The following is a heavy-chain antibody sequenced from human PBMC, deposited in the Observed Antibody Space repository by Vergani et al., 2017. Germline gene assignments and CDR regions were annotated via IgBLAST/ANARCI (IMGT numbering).Heavy chain of an antibody. CDR3: ARVTRGYSYGDYAFDI. CDR2: ISAYNGNT. Sequence: QVQLVQSGAEVKKPGASVKVSCKASGYTFTSYGISWVRQAPGQGLEWMGWISAYNGNTNYAQKLQGRVTMTTDTSTSTAYMERRSLRSDDTAVYYCARVTRGYSYGDYAFDIWGQGTMVTVSS. D-gene: IGHD5-18*01. V-gene: IGHV1-18*01. CDR1: GYTFTSYG. J-gene: IGHJ3*02.